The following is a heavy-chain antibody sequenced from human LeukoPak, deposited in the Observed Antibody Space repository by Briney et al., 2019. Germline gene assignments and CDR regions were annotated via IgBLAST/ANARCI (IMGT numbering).Heavy chain of an antibody. D-gene: IGHD4/OR15-4a*01. Sequence: GGSLRLSCAASGFIFSDYYMSWIRQAPGKGLEWVSVIYSGGTTYYADSVKGRFTISRDNSQNTLYLQMNSLRTEDTAVYYCARDLYDYGSYWGQGTLVTVSS. CDR2: IYSGGTT. J-gene: IGHJ4*02. V-gene: IGHV3-66*01. CDR3: ARDLYDYGSY. CDR1: GFIFSDYY.